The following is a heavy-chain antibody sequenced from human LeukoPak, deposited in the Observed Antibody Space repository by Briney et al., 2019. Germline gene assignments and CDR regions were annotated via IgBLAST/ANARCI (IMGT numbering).Heavy chain of an antibody. Sequence: ASVKVSCKASGYTFIGYYMHWVRQAPGQGLEWMGWIDPYSGGTHFAQRFQGRVSMTLDTSISTAYMELTRLTSDDTAVYYCARGGVGGSSDAFDIWGQGTMVTVSA. CDR1: GYTFIGYY. CDR3: ARGGVGGSSDAFDI. V-gene: IGHV1-2*02. J-gene: IGHJ3*02. D-gene: IGHD3-3*01. CDR2: IDPYSGGT.